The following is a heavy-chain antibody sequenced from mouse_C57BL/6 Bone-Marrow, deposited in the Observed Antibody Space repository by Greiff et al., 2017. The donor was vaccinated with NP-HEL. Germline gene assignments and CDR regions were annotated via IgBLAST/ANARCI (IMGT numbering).Heavy chain of an antibody. V-gene: IGHV5-4*01. CDR3: AREGNY. J-gene: IGHJ2*01. CDR1: GFTFSSYA. CDR2: ISDGGSYT. Sequence: DVQLVESGGGLVKPGGSLKLSCAASGFTFSSYAMSWVRQTPEKRLEWVATISDGGSYTYYPDNVKGRFTISRDNAKNNLYLQMSHLKSEDTAMYYCAREGNYWGQGTTLTVSS.